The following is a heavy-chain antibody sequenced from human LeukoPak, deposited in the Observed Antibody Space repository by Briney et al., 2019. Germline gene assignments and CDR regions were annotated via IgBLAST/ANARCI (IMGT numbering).Heavy chain of an antibody. D-gene: IGHD1-26*01. CDR1: GFTVSSKY. Sequence: GGSLRLSCAASGFTVSSKYISWVRQAPGKGLEWLSVIHDGDGTIYADSVKARITISRDNSKNTLYLQMNSLTVEDTAVYYCARLATSTGSYVDYWGQGTLVTVSS. V-gene: IGHV3-53*01. J-gene: IGHJ4*02. CDR2: IHDGDGT. CDR3: ARLATSTGSYVDY.